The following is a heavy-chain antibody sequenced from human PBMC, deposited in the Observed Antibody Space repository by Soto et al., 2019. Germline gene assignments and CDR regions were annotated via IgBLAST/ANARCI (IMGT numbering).Heavy chain of an antibody. V-gene: IGHV4-39*01. CDR3: ARLRIYCSGGSCYYYFDY. Sequence: PSETLSLTCTFSGVSLSCSIYYLGWIRPPPGKGLEWIGNIYYNGNTYYNPSLKSRVTISVDTSKNQFSLKLSSVTAADTAVYYCARLRIYCSGGSCYYYFDYWGQGTLVTVSS. CDR2: IYYNGNT. J-gene: IGHJ4*02. D-gene: IGHD2-15*01. CDR1: GVSLSCSIYY.